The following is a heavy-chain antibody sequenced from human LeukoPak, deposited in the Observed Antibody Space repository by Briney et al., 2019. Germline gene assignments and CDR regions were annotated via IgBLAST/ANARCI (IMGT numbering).Heavy chain of an antibody. Sequence: PGGSLRLSCAASGFNFSSFEMNWVRQAPGKGLVWVSPINSDGSSTSYADSVKGRFTISRDNAKNTLSLQMNSLRAEDTAVYYCARVGGSNAFDIWGQGTMVIVSS. D-gene: IGHD1-26*01. CDR1: GFNFSSFE. V-gene: IGHV3-74*01. J-gene: IGHJ3*02. CDR2: INSDGSST. CDR3: ARVGGSNAFDI.